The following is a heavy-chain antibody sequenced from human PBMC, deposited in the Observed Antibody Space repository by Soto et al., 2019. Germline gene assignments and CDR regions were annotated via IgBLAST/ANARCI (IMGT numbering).Heavy chain of an antibody. CDR2: IIPIFGTA. J-gene: IGHJ6*02. D-gene: IGHD3-16*01. V-gene: IGHV1-69*13. Sequence: SLHVSCLASGGTFSSYAIMCVRQAPGQGLEWMGGIIPIFGTANYAQKFQGRVTITADESTSTAYMELSSLRSEDTAVYYCARQNVITFGGVFMDVWGQGTTVTVSS. CDR1: GGTFSSYA. CDR3: ARQNVITFGGVFMDV.